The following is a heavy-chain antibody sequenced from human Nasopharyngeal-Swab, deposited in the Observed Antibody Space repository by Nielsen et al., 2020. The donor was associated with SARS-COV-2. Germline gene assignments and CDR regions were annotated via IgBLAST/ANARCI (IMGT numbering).Heavy chain of an antibody. D-gene: IGHD1-26*01. CDR1: DFTFNTYT. CDR3: VKVEWAAYDY. V-gene: IGHV3-21*01. J-gene: IGHJ4*02. Sequence: GESLKISCAASDFTFNTYTMTWVRQAPGKGLEWVSSISSGGNYRYYADSVKGRFTISRDNARSSVSLQMNSLRAEDTAVYYCVKVEWAAYDYWGQGTLVTVSS. CDR2: ISSGGNYR.